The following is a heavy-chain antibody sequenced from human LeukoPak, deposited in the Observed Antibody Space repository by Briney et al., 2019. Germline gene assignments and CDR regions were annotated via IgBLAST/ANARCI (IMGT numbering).Heavy chain of an antibody. CDR3: ARDRGRLYYFDY. V-gene: IGHV3-30-3*01. CDR1: GFTFSSYA. J-gene: IGHJ4*02. D-gene: IGHD1-1*01. Sequence: PGRSLRLSCAAPGFTFSSYAMHWVRQAPGKGLEWVAVISYDGSNKYYADSVKGRFTISRDNSKNTLYLQMNSLRAEDTAVYYCARDRGRLYYFDYWGQGTLVTVSS. CDR2: ISYDGSNK.